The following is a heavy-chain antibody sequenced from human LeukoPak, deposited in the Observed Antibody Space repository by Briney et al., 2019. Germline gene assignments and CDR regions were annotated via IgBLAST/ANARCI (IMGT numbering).Heavy chain of an antibody. J-gene: IGHJ5*02. V-gene: IGHV3-48*02. Sequence: GGSLRLSCAASGFSFSGYSMNWVRQAPGKGLEWVSFISKSGSNIYYADSVRGRFTISRDNDGNSMYLQMNSLRDEDTALYYCASLHHLPRGGVPVTISWGQGTLVTVSS. CDR3: ASLHHLPRGGVPVTIS. CDR1: GFSFSGYS. D-gene: IGHD6-19*01. CDR2: ISKSGSNI.